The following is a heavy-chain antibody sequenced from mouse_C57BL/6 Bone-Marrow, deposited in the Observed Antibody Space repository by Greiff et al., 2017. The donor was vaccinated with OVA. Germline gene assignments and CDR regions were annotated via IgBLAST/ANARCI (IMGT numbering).Heavy chain of an antibody. V-gene: IGHV5-6*01. CDR3: ARQAYYGMSYYCDY. CDR2: ISSGGSYT. J-gene: IGHJ2*01. Sequence: EVKLVESGGDLVKPGGSLKLSCAASGFTFSSYGMSWVRQTPDKRLEWVATISSGGSYTYYPDSVKGRFTISRDNAKNTLYLQMSSLKSEDTAMYYCARQAYYGMSYYCDYWGQGTTLTVSS. D-gene: IGHD1-1*01. CDR1: GFTFSSYG.